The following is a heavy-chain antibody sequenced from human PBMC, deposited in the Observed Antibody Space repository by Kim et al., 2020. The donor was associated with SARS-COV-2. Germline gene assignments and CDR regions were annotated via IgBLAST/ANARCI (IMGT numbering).Heavy chain of an antibody. Sequence: VKGRFTISRDNSKNTLYLQMNSLRAEDTAVYYCARAGAYCGGDCSDAFDIWGQGTMVTVSS. CDR3: ARAGAYCGGDCSDAFDI. D-gene: IGHD2-21*02. J-gene: IGHJ3*02. V-gene: IGHV3-30*07.